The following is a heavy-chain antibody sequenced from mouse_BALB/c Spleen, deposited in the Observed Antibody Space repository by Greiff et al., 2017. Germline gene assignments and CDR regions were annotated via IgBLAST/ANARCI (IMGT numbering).Heavy chain of an antibody. CDR2: INPGSGGT. V-gene: IGHV1-54*01. D-gene: IGHD2-4*01. CDR3: ALYDYDGFDY. Sequence: QVQLQQSGAELVRPGTSVKVSCKASGYAFTNYLIEWVKQRPGQGLEWIGVINPGSGGTNYNEKFKGKATLTADKSSSTAYMQLSSLTSDDSAVYFCALYDYDGFDYWGQGTTLTVSS. CDR1: GYAFTNYL. J-gene: IGHJ2*01.